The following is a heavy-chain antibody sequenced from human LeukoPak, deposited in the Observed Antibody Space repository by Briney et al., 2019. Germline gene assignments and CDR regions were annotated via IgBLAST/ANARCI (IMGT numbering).Heavy chain of an antibody. Sequence: GGSLRLSCAASGFTFRIYAMTWVRQAPGKGLEWVLGISGSGGYIYSADSVKGRFTISRDNSKNTVYLQMNSLRVEDTAVYYCVKFRGAIDHYYYHMDVWGKGTAVTVSS. CDR2: ISGSGGYI. CDR3: VKFRGAIDHYYYHMDV. V-gene: IGHV3-23*01. CDR1: GFTFRIYA. D-gene: IGHD3-16*01. J-gene: IGHJ6*03.